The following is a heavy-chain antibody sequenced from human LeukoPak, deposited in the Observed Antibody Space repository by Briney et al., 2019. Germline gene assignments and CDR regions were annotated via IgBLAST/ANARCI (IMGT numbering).Heavy chain of an antibody. CDR3: ARGGFDSTHDY. V-gene: IGHV4-4*02. D-gene: IGHD5-12*01. Sequence: PSETLSLTCSVSGGSISSSNWWSWVRQPPGKGLEWIGEVHHGGSTNYNPSLKSRVTIFVDKSKNQFSLKLSSVAAADTAVYYCARGGFDSTHDYWGQGTLVTVSS. CDR1: GGSISSSNW. CDR2: VHHGGST. J-gene: IGHJ4*02.